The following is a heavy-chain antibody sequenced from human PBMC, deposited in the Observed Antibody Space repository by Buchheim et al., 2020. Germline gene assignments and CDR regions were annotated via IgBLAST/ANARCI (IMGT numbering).Heavy chain of an antibody. V-gene: IGHV3-48*01. CDR3: AQEFDY. J-gene: IGHJ4*02. CDR1: GFTFSSYN. Sequence: EVQLVESGGGLVQPGGSLRLSCAASGFTFSSYNMNWVRQAPGMGLEWVSYISSSSSSIYYADSVKARFTLSRYYAKNLLYSQMNSLRAEDTAVYYCAQEFDYWGQGTL. CDR2: ISSSSSSI.